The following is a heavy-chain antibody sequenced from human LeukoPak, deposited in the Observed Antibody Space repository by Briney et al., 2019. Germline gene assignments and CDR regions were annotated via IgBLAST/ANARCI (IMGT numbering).Heavy chain of an antibody. Sequence: SVKVSCKASGGTFSSYAISWVRQAPGQGLEWMGGIIPIFGTANYAQKFQGRVTITTDESTSTAYMEPSSLRSEDTAVYYCARDTEIVTGAFDIWGQGTMVTVSS. CDR1: GGTFSSYA. CDR3: ARDTEIVTGAFDI. V-gene: IGHV1-69*05. CDR2: IIPIFGTA. D-gene: IGHD3-22*01. J-gene: IGHJ3*02.